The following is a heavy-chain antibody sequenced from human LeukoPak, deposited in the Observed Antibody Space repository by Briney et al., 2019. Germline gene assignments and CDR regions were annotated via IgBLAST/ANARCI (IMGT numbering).Heavy chain of an antibody. J-gene: IGHJ4*02. D-gene: IGHD2-8*01. Sequence: SETLSLTCTVSGGSFSSYYWSWIRQPPGKGLEWIGYVYYSGSTNYNPSLRSRVTISVDTSKNQFSLKLGSVTAADTAVYYCARGYCTNGVCYIGPFDYWGQGTLVTVSS. CDR3: ARGYCTNGVCYIGPFDY. V-gene: IGHV4-59*01. CDR2: VYYSGST. CDR1: GGSFSSYY.